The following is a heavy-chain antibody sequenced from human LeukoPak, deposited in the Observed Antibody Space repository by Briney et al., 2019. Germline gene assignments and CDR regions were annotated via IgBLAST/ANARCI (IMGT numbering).Heavy chain of an antibody. CDR1: GFTFANSW. D-gene: IGHD1-26*01. V-gene: IGHV3-7*01. CDR3: TRDTIGSLDY. Sequence: GGSLRLSCAASGFTFANSWMAWVRQAPGKGLEWVANIKQDGSTKHYADSLKGRFTISRDNPKNSLFLQMNNLRADDTAIYYCTRDTIGSLDYWGRGILVTVAS. J-gene: IGHJ4*02. CDR2: IKQDGSTK.